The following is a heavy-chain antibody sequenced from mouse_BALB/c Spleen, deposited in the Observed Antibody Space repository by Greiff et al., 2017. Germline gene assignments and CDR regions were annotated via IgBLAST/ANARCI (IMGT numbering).Heavy chain of an antibody. V-gene: IGHV3-8*02. D-gene: IGHD1-1*01. CDR2: ISYSGRT. CDR3: ARYRGYYGTLYYFDY. CDR1: GDSITSGY. Sequence: DVQLQESGPSLVKPSQTLSLTCSVTGDSITSGYWNWIRKFPGNKLEYMGYISYSGRTYYNPSLKSRISITRDTSKNQYYLQLNSVTTEDTATYYCARYRGYYGTLYYFDYWGQGTTLTVSS. J-gene: IGHJ2*01.